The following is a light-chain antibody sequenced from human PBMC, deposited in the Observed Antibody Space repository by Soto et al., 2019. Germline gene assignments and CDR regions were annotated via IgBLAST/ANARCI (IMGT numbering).Light chain of an antibody. CDR1: QSVRSS. V-gene: IGKV3-15*01. CDR2: GAS. J-gene: IGKJ1*01. Sequence: EVALTQSPGTLSLSPGERAALSCRASQSVRSSLAWYQHKPGQAPRLLIYGASTRAIGVPARFSGSGSGTEFTLTISSLQSEDFAVYYCQQYNNWPQWTFGQGTKVDIK. CDR3: QQYNNWPQWT.